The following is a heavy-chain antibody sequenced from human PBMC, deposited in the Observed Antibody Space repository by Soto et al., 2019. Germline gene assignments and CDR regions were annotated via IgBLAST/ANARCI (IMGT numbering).Heavy chain of an antibody. Sequence: TSETLSLTCTVSGGSISSYYWSWIRQPPGKGLEWIGSIYYSGSTYYNPSLKSRVTISVDTSKNQFSLKLSSVTAADTAVYYCANTYSSSPLGNWGQGTLVTVSS. CDR1: GGSISSYY. V-gene: IGHV4-59*05. CDR3: ANTYSSSPLGN. D-gene: IGHD6-6*01. J-gene: IGHJ4*02. CDR2: IYYSGST.